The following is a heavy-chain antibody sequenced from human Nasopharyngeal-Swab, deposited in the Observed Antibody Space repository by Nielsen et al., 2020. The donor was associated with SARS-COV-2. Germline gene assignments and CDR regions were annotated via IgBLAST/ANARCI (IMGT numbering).Heavy chain of an antibody. CDR3: ARHGGFCSSTNCYGGWFDP. Sequence: GESLKISCQGSGYTFSSYWIAWARQMPGKGLEWMGMIYPSDSDTRYSPYFQGQVTMSVDKSINTAYLHWSSLKASDTAMYYCARHGGFCSSTNCYGGWFDPWGQGTQVIVSS. D-gene: IGHD2-2*01. CDR2: IYPSDSDT. CDR1: GYTFSSYW. V-gene: IGHV5-51*01. J-gene: IGHJ5*02.